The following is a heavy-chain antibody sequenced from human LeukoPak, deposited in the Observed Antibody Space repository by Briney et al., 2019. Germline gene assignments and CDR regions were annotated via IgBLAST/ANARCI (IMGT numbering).Heavy chain of an antibody. CDR3: AKRPRFNYLNY. J-gene: IGHJ4*02. V-gene: IGHV3-23*01. D-gene: IGHD3-10*01. CDR2: IGGSGGTT. Sequence: GGSLRLSCTVAGFTFSSHAMSWGRRAPGKGLDWGSAIGGSGGTTFYADSVKGRFTIYRDSSKNTLYLKMRSLRAEATAVYYCAKRPRFNYLNYWGQGTLVTVSS. CDR1: GFTFSSHA.